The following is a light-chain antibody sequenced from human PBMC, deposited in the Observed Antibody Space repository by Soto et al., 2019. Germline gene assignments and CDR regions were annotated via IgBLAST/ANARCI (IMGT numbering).Light chain of an antibody. CDR2: GAS. CDR1: QSVSHTY. V-gene: IGKV3-20*01. CDR3: QQYGSSPFT. Sequence: EVVLTQSPGTLSLSPGERATLSCRASQSVSHTYLAWYQHKPGRAPRLLIHGASSRATGIQDRFSGSGSGTDFTLTISRLEPEDFAVYYCQQYGSSPFTFRQGTKLEIK. J-gene: IGKJ2*01.